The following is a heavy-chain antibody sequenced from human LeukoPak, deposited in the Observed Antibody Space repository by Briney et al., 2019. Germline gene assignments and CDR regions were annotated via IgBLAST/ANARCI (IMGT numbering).Heavy chain of an antibody. J-gene: IGHJ4*02. D-gene: IGHD2-2*01. Sequence: GASVKVSCKASGYTFTSYGISWVRQAPGQGLEWMGWISAYNGNTNYAQKLQGRVTMTTDTSTSTAYMELRSLRSDDTAVYYCATNVEAGSTSRYYFDYWGQGTLVTVSS. CDR2: ISAYNGNT. CDR1: GYTFTSYG. V-gene: IGHV1-18*01. CDR3: ATNVEAGSTSRYYFDY.